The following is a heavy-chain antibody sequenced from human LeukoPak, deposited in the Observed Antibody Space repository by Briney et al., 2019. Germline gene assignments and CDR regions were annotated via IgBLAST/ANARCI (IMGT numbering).Heavy chain of an antibody. CDR2: IYYSGST. Sequence: PETLSLTCTVSGGSISSYYWSWIRQPPGKGLEWIGYIYYSGSTNYNPSLKSRVTISVDTSKNQFSLKLRSVTAADTAVYYCARDSCSWFDPWGQGTLVTVSP. V-gene: IGHV4-59*01. J-gene: IGHJ5*02. CDR1: GGSISSYY. CDR3: ARDSCSWFDP.